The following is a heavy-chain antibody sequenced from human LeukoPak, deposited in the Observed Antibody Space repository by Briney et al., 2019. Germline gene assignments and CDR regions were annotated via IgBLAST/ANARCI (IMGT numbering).Heavy chain of an antibody. Sequence: GGSLRLPCAASGFTFSSYTMNWVRQAPGKGLEWVSYISSSSSTIHYADSVKGRFTISRDNAKKSLYLQMNSLRDEDTAVYYCARFLDYWGQGTLVTVSS. V-gene: IGHV3-48*02. CDR1: GFTFSSYT. CDR2: ISSSSSTI. CDR3: ARFLDY. J-gene: IGHJ4*02.